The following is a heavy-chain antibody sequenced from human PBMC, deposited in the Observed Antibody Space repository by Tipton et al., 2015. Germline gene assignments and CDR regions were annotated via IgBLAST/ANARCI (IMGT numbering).Heavy chain of an antibody. J-gene: IGHJ3*02. CDR3: ARSDVERNTVFVFEI. D-gene: IGHD3-10*01. CDR1: GGSFSDYY. Sequence: TLSLTCTVSGGSFSDYYWSWIRQSPGEGLEWIGYIYYSGSTNYNPSLKSRVTISVDTSNKQISLNLSSVTAADTAVYYCARSDVERNTVFVFEIWGPGTMVTVSS. V-gene: IGHV4-59*01. CDR2: IYYSGST.